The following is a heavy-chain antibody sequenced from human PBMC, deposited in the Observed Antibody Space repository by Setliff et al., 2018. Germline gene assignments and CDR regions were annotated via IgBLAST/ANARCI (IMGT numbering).Heavy chain of an antibody. CDR1: GASISTTYYY. CDR3: ATDGPVLNGDYIS. CDR2: IYQNGIT. V-gene: IGHV4-39*07. J-gene: IGHJ5*02. Sequence: KASETLSLTCSVSGASISTTYYYWDWIRQSPEKGLEWIGTIYQNGITYYNPSVKSRVTISVDKSKNQFSLSLGSVTAADTAVYYCATDGPVLNGDYISWGQGTLVTVSS. D-gene: IGHD3-10*01.